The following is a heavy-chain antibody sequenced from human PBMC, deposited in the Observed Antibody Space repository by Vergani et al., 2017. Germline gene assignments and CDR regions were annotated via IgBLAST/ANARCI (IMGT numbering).Heavy chain of an antibody. V-gene: IGHV4-39*07. CDR2: IYYSGST. CDR1: GGSISSSSYY. Sequence: QLQLQESGPGLVKPSETLSLTCTVSGGSISSSSYYWGWIRQPPGKGLEWIGSIYYSGSTYYNPSLKSRVTMSVDTSKNQFSLKLSSVTAADTAVYYCAREVGWNFDYYYGMDVWGQGTTVTVSS. J-gene: IGHJ6*02. D-gene: IGHD1-7*01. CDR3: AREVGWNFDYYYGMDV.